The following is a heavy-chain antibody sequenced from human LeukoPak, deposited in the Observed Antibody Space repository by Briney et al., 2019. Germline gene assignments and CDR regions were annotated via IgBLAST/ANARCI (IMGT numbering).Heavy chain of an antibody. V-gene: IGHV3-74*01. Sequence: PGGALRLSCSTSGFTFSNYWMHSVRQAPGKGLVWVSRISSDGSSTSYADSVKGRFTSSRDNAKNTLYLQMNSLRAEDTAVYYCARTAYSDYCLGFWGQGTLVTVSS. J-gene: IGHJ4*02. CDR2: ISSDGSST. CDR3: ARTAYSDYCLGF. D-gene: IGHD5-12*01. CDR1: GFTFSNYW.